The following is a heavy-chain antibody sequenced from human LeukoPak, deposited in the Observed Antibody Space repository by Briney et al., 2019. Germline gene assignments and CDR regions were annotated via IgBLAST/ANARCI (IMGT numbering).Heavy chain of an antibody. CDR1: GFTFSSYW. CDR3: ARVALRLAGNDY. D-gene: IGHD4-23*01. CDR2: INSDGSST. J-gene: IGHJ4*02. Sequence: GGSLRLSCAASGFTFSSYWMHWVRRAPGKGLVWVSRINSDGSSTSYADSVKGRFTISRDNAKNTLYLQMNSLRAEDTAVYYCARVALRLAGNDYWGQGTLVTVSS. V-gene: IGHV3-74*01.